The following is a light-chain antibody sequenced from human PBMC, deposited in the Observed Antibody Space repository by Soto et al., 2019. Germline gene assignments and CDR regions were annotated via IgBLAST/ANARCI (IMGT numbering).Light chain of an antibody. CDR1: QSVGSD. V-gene: IGKV3-20*01. J-gene: IGKJ5*01. CDR3: QQYGSSPIT. Sequence: EIVMTQSPATLSVSPGERATLSCRASQSVGSDLAWYQQKPGQAPRLVIYDIFTRATGIPDRFSGSGSETDFSLTINRLEPEDFAVYFCQQYGSSPITFGQGTRLEIK. CDR2: DIF.